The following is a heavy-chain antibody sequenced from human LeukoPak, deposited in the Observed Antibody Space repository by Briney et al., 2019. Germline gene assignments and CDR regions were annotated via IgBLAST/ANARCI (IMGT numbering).Heavy chain of an antibody. V-gene: IGHV4-59*01. D-gene: IGHD6-19*01. Sequence: SETLSLTCTVSGGSISSYYWSWIRQPPGKGLEWIGYTYYSGSTNYNPSLKSRVTISVDTSKNQFSLKLSSVTAADTAVYYCARGSGSYYFDYWGQGTLVTVSS. CDR1: GGSISSYY. J-gene: IGHJ4*02. CDR3: ARGSGSYYFDY. CDR2: TYYSGST.